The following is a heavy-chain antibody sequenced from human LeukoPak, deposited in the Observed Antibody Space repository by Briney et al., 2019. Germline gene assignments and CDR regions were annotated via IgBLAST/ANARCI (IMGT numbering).Heavy chain of an antibody. J-gene: IGHJ6*02. D-gene: IGHD1-14*01. CDR3: ARRGTPPYYYGMDV. CDR1: GFTFSSYW. V-gene: IGHV3-7*01. Sequence: GGSLRLSCAASGFTFSSYWMSWVRQAPGKGLEWVANIKQDGSEKYYVDSVKGRFTISRDNAKNSLYLQMNSLRAEDTAVYYCARRGTPPYYYGMDVWGQGTTVTVSS. CDR2: IKQDGSEK.